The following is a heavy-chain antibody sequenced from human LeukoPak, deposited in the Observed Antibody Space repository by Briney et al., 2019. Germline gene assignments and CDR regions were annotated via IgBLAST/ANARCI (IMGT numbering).Heavy chain of an antibody. J-gene: IGHJ5*02. V-gene: IGHV3-11*04. Sequence: PGGSLRLSCAASGFTFSDYYMSWIRQAPGKGLEWVSYISSSGSTIYYADSVKGRFTISRDNAKNSLYLQMNGLRAEDTAVYYCARVGSSSFNWFDPWGQGTLVTVSS. CDR1: GFTFSDYY. D-gene: IGHD6-6*01. CDR3: ARVGSSSFNWFDP. CDR2: ISSSGSTI.